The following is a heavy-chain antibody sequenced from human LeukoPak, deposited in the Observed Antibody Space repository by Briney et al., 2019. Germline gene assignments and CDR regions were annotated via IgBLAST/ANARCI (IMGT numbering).Heavy chain of an antibody. CDR3: ECSSKGDAFDI. D-gene: IGHD2-2*01. CDR1: GGSISSGSYY. J-gene: IGHJ3*02. Sequence: SQTLSLTCTVSGGSISSGSYYWSWIRQPAGKGLEWIGRIYTSGSTNYNPSLKSRVTISVDTSKNQFSLKLSSVTAADTAVYYCECSSKGDAFDIWDQGTMVTVSS. V-gene: IGHV4-61*02. CDR2: IYTSGST.